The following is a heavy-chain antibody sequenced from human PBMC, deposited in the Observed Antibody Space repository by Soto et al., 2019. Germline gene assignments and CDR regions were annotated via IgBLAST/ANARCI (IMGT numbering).Heavy chain of an antibody. CDR2: ISASGGTA. Sequence: EVQLLESGGGLIQPGGSLRLSCAASGFMFSSYAMSWVRQAPGKGLEWVSSISASGGTANLADSVEGRCTISRDNSKSTLYLQMNSLRAEDTAVYYCAKLTYPSDSTGYYYERVSGWIDSWGQGTRVTVSS. D-gene: IGHD3-22*01. V-gene: IGHV3-23*01. CDR1: GFMFSSYA. J-gene: IGHJ5*01. CDR3: AKLTYPSDSTGYYYERVSGWIDS.